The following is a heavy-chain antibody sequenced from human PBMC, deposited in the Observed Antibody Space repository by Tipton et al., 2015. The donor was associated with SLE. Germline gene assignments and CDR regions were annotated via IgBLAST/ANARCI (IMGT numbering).Heavy chain of an antibody. D-gene: IGHD4-23*01. Sequence: SLRLSCAASGFTFSSYAMSWVRQAPGKGLEWVSAISGSGGNTYYADSVKGRFTISRDNSKNTLYLQMSSLRAEDTAVYYCVNDYGGNPRSAFDIWGQGTMVTVSS. CDR3: VNDYGGNPRSAFDI. CDR2: ISGSGGNT. CDR1: GFTFSSYA. V-gene: IGHV3-23*01. J-gene: IGHJ3*02.